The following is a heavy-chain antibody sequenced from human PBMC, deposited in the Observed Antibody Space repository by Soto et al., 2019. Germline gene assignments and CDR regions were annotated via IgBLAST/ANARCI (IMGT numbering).Heavy chain of an antibody. CDR1: GYTFTGYY. V-gene: IGHV1-2*04. CDR3: ARAPFWSGSPPEFDY. D-gene: IGHD3-3*01. CDR2: INPNSGGT. Sequence: GASVKVSCKASGYTFTGYYMHWVRQAPGQGLEWMGWINPNSGGTNYAQKFQGWVTMTRGTSISTAYMELSRLRSDDTAVYYCARAPFWSGSPPEFDYWGQGTLVTVSS. J-gene: IGHJ4*02.